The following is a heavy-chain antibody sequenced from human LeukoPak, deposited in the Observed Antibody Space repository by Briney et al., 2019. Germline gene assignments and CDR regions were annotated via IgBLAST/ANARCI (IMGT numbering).Heavy chain of an antibody. CDR1: GGTFSSYA. Sequence: SVKVSCKASGGTFSSYAISWVRQAPGQGLEWMGGIIPIFGTANYAQKFQGRVTITADKSTSTAYMELSSLRSEDTAVYYCASGARDGYNWGLDYWGQGTLVTVSS. D-gene: IGHD5-24*01. J-gene: IGHJ4*02. CDR3: ASGARDGYNWGLDY. V-gene: IGHV1-69*06. CDR2: IIPIFGTA.